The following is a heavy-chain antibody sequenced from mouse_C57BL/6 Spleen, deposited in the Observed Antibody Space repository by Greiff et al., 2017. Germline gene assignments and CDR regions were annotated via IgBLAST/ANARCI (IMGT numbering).Heavy chain of an antibody. D-gene: IGHD4-1*01. J-gene: IGHJ2*01. Sequence: VQLKESGPELVKPGASVKIPCKASGYTFTDYNMDWVKQSHGKSLEWIGDINPNNGGTIYNQKFKGKATLTVDKSSSTAYMELRSLTSEDTAVYYCARMDWEGYFDYWGQGTTLTVSS. CDR3: ARMDWEGYFDY. CDR2: INPNNGGT. V-gene: IGHV1-18*01. CDR1: GYTFTDYN.